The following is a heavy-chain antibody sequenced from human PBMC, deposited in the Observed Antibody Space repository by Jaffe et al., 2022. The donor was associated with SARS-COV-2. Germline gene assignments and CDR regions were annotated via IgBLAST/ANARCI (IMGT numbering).Heavy chain of an antibody. D-gene: IGHD3-3*01. V-gene: IGHV3-33*01. J-gene: IGHJ6*02. CDR3: ARDLENFWSEDYYYYGMDV. CDR2: IWYDGSNK. Sequence: QVQLVESGGGVVQPGRSLRLSCAASGFTFSSYGMHWVRQAPGKGLEWVAVIWYDGSNKYYADSVKGRFTISRDNSKNTLYLQMNSLRAEDTAVYYCARDLENFWSEDYYYYGMDVWGQGTTVTVSS. CDR1: GFTFSSYG.